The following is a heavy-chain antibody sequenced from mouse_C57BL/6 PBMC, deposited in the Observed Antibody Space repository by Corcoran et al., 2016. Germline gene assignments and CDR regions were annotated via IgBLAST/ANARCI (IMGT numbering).Heavy chain of an antibody. V-gene: IGHV1-26*01. CDR1: GYTFTDYY. CDR2: INPNNGGT. CDR3: ARSAPYDYDDGDWFAY. J-gene: IGHJ3*01. D-gene: IGHD2-4*01. Sequence: EVQLQQSGPELVKPGASVKISCKASGYTFTDYYMNWVKQSHGKSLEWIGDINPNNGGTSYNQKFKGKATLTVDKSSSTAYMELRSLTSEDSAVYYCARSAPYDYDDGDWFAYWGQGTLVTVSA.